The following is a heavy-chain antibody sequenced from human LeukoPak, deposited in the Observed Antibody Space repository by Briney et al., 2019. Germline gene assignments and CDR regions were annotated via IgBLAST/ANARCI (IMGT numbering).Heavy chain of an antibody. CDR2: INPNSGGT. J-gene: IGHJ1*01. D-gene: IGHD3-22*01. CDR3: ARALYYDSSGYYSSSYYYFQH. V-gene: IGHV1-2*02. Sequence: ASVKVSCKASGYXFTSYYLHWVRQAPGQGLEWVGWINPNSGGTNYEQKFQGRVTMPRDTSISTAYMELSRLRSDDTAEYYCARALYYDSSGYYSSSYYYFQHWGQGTLVTVSS. CDR1: GYXFTSYY.